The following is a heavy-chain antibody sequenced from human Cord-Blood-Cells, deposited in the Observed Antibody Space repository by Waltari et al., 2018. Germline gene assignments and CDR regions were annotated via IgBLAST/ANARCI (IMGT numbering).Heavy chain of an antibody. Sequence: QVQLVQSGAEVKKPGASVKVSCKVSGYTLTELSMHWVRQAPGKGLEWMGGFDPEDGETIYAQKFQGRVTMTEDTSTDTAYMELSSLRSEDTAVYYCASPTVLWFRELFPYGMDVWGQGTTVTVSS. V-gene: IGHV1-24*01. CDR1: GYTLTELS. CDR3: ASPTVLWFRELFPYGMDV. D-gene: IGHD3-10*01. J-gene: IGHJ6*02. CDR2: FDPEDGET.